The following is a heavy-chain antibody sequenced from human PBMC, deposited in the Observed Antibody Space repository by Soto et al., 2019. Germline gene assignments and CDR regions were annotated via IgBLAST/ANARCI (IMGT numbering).Heavy chain of an antibody. J-gene: IGHJ4*02. CDR2: ISGSGGST. D-gene: IGHD6-6*01. CDR1: GFTFISYA. V-gene: IGHV3-23*01. Sequence: PWGSLRLSCAASGFTFISYAMSWVRQAPGKGLEWVSAISGSGGSTYYADSVKGRFTISRDNSKNTLYLQMNSLRAEDTAVYYCAKEGGIAALPPPFHFDYWGQGTLVTVSS. CDR3: AKEGGIAALPPPFHFDY.